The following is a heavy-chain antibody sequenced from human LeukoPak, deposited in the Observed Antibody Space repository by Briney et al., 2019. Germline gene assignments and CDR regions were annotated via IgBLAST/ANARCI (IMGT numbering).Heavy chain of an antibody. D-gene: IGHD6-13*01. J-gene: IGHJ4*02. CDR2: ISYDGSNK. CDR1: GFTFSSYG. Sequence: GGSLRLSCAASGFTFSSYGMHWVRRAPGKGLEWVAVISYDGSNKYYADSVKGRFTISRDNSKNTLYLQMDSLRAEDTAVYYCANPYSSIWYWGQGTLVTVSS. V-gene: IGHV3-30*18. CDR3: ANPYSSIWY.